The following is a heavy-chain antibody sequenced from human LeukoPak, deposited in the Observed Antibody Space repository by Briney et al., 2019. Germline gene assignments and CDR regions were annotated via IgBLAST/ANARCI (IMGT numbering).Heavy chain of an antibody. V-gene: IGHV3-74*01. CDR2: INSDGN. CDR1: GFTLSTYW. Sequence: GGSLRLSCAASGFTLSTYWIHWVRQPPGKGLVWVSRINSDGNSFADSVKGRSTISKDNAKNTVYLQMNSLRAEDTAVYFCARGYTFGTLDYWGQGALVTVSS. CDR3: ARGYTFGTLDY. J-gene: IGHJ4*02. D-gene: IGHD3-16*01.